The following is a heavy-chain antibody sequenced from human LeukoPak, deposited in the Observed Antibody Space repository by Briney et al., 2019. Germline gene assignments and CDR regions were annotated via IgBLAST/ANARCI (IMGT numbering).Heavy chain of an antibody. CDR3: AKRGVVIRVILVGFHKEAYYFDS. Sequence: GGSLRLSCAVSGITLSNYGMSWVRQAPGKGLEWVAGISDSGGRTNYADSVKGRCTISRDNPNNTLYLQMNSLRAEDTAVYFCAKRGVVIRVILVGFHKEAYYFDSWGQGALVTVSS. CDR2: ISDSGGRT. J-gene: IGHJ4*02. V-gene: IGHV3-23*01. D-gene: IGHD3-22*01. CDR1: GITLSNYG.